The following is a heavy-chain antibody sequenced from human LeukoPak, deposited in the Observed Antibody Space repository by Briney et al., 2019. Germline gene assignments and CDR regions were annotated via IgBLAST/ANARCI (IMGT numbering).Heavy chain of an antibody. CDR1: GFTFSSYG. Sequence: SGGSLRLSCAASGFTFSSYGMHWVRQAPGKGLEWVAVIWYDGSNKYYADSVKGRFTISRDNSKNTLYLQMNSLRAEDTAVYYCARDGRYDFWSGYYTGRRFDYWGQGTLVTVSS. CDR2: IWYDGSNK. D-gene: IGHD3-3*01. V-gene: IGHV3-33*08. J-gene: IGHJ4*02. CDR3: ARDGRYDFWSGYYTGRRFDY.